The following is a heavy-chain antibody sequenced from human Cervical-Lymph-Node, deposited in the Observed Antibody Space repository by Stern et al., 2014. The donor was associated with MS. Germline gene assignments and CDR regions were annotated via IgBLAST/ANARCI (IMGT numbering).Heavy chain of an antibody. J-gene: IGHJ4*02. CDR3: TTSGIRSLVADD. CDR2: INPRTGDT. D-gene: IGHD1-26*01. V-gene: IGHV1-2*06. CDR1: AYTFTDYY. Sequence: QVQLLQPGAEVKKPGASVKVSCRPSAYTFTDYYMHWVRQAPGRGLEWMGRINPRTGDTNYAQKFQGRVTMTRDTSITTAYIDLSRLTSDDTAVYYCTTSGIRSLVADDWGQGTLVTVSS.